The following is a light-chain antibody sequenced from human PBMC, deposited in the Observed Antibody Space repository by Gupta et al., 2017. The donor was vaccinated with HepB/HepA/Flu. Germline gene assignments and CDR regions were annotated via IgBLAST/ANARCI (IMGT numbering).Light chain of an antibody. CDR2: GGTGGIVE. J-gene: IGLJ2*01. CDR1: SGSRHYK. V-gene: IGLV9-49*02. CDR3: GAEHGSGTNFVVV. Sequence: QPLLTQPPYASASLGASVPLTSTLSSGSRHYKVDWYQQRPGKGPRFVMRGGTGGIVESKGDDIPDRFSVLGSGLNRYLVITSIQEEDESDYHCGAEHGSGTNFVVVFGGGTKLTVL.